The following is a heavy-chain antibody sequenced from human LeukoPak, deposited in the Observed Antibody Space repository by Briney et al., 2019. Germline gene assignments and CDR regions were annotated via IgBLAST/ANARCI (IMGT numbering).Heavy chain of an antibody. D-gene: IGHD3-10*01. J-gene: IGHJ5*02. V-gene: IGHV4-59*01. CDR2: IYYSGST. Sequence: PSETLSLTCTVSGGSISSYYWSWIRQPPGKGLEWIGYIYYSGSTNCNPSLKSRVTISVDTSKNQFSLKLSSVTAADTAVYYCARDFYGSILSWGQGTLVTVSS. CDR1: GGSISSYY. CDR3: ARDFYGSILS.